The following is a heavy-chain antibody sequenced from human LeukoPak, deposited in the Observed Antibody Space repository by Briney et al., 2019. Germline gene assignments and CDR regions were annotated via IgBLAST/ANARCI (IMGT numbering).Heavy chain of an antibody. J-gene: IGHJ5*02. D-gene: IGHD3-22*01. V-gene: IGHV3-23*01. CDR2: ISNTGGT. CDR1: GFTFTKYA. CDR3: AKKMPGSNYCFDP. Sequence: GGSLRLSCAASGFTFTKYAMSWVRQAPGKGLEWVSSISNTGGTYYADSVKGRFTISRDNPKSTVYLQMNSLRAEDTAIYYCAKKMPGSNYCFDPWGQGTLVTVSS.